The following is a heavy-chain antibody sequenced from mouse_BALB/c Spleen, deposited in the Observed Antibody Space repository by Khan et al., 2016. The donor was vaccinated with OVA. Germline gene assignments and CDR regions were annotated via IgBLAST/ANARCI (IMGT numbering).Heavy chain of an antibody. D-gene: IGHD1-1*01. J-gene: IGHJ1*01. Sequence: EVQLQESGPGLVKPSQSLSLPCTVSGSSISSGYAWNRIRQFPGNKLEWMGYIRYSGTTTYNPSLKSRISITRDTSKNQFFLQLNSVTTEDTATYYCARNNNWYFDVWGAGTTVTVSS. CDR2: IRYSGTT. CDR3: ARNNNWYFDV. CDR1: GSSISSGYA. V-gene: IGHV3-2*02.